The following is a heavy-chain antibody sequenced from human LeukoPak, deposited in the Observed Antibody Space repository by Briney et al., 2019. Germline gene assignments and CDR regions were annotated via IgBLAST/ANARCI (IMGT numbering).Heavy chain of an antibody. V-gene: IGHV5-51*01. CDR2: IYPGDSDT. CDR3: AREAYCGGDCYLDAFDI. D-gene: IGHD2-21*02. CDR1: GYSFISYW. J-gene: IGHJ3*02. Sequence: GESLKISCKGSGYSFISYWIGWVRQMPGKGLGWMGIIYPGDSDTRYSPSFQGQVTISADKSISTAYLQWSSLKASDTAMYYCAREAYCGGDCYLDAFDIWGQGTMVTVSS.